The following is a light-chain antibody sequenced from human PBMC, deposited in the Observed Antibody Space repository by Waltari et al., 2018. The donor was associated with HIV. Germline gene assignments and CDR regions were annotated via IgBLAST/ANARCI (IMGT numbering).Light chain of an antibody. J-gene: IGLJ1*01. CDR3: QVWESSTEHYF. V-gene: IGLV3-21*02. CDR2: EDS. CDR1: NIGNTV. Sequence: SYVLTQPPSVSVAPGQTASITCGGNNIGNTVVNWYQQKPGQAPVLVVDEDSARPSGSPARFSGSRAGNTATLTISRVEAGDEADYYCQVWESSTEHYFVGTGTKVTVL.